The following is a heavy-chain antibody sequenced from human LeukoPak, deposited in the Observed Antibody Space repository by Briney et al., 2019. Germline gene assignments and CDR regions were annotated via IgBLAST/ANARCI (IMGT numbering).Heavy chain of an antibody. CDR2: IYSGGST. CDR1: GFTVSSNY. Sequence: GGSLRLSCAASGFTVSSNYMSWVRQAPGKGLEWVSVIYSGGSTYYADSVKGRFTISRDNSKNTLYLQMNSLRAEDTAVHYCARANYVWGSYHYWGQGTLVTVSS. J-gene: IGHJ4*02. CDR3: ARANYVWGSYHY. V-gene: IGHV3-53*01. D-gene: IGHD3-16*02.